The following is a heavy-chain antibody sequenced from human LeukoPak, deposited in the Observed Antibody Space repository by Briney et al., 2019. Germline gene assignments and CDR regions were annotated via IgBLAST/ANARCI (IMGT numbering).Heavy chain of an antibody. Sequence: KTGGSLRLSCAASGFTFSSYSMNWVRQAPGKGLEWVSSISSSSSYIYYADSVKGRFTISRDNAKNSLYLQMNSLRAKDTAVYYCASSRGAVAANADWYFDLWGRGTLVTVSS. CDR1: GFTFSSYS. J-gene: IGHJ2*01. V-gene: IGHV3-21*01. D-gene: IGHD6-19*01. CDR2: ISSSSSYI. CDR3: ASSRGAVAANADWYFDL.